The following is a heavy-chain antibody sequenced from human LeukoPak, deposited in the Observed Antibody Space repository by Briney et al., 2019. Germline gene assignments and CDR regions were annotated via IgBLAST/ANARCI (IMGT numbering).Heavy chain of an antibody. CDR1: GVTFTIYS. Sequence: PGGSLSLSCAASGVTFTIYSMNWVRQAPGEGLEWVSYISSGSSTTNYADPLKGRFTFSWDSAKNSPYLQRNVLAAEDTAFYYWAIGSFGSGLDYWGQGTLVTVSS. CDR2: ISSGSSTT. V-gene: IGHV3-48*04. J-gene: IGHJ4*02. CDR3: AIGSFGSGLDY. D-gene: IGHD3-10*01.